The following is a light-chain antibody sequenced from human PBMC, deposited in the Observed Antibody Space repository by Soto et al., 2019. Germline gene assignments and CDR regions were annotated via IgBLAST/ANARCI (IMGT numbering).Light chain of an antibody. J-gene: IGKJ4*01. CDR3: QQSYSTRAFT. V-gene: IGKV1-5*01. CDR2: DAS. Sequence: DIQMTQSPSTLSASVGDRVTITCRASQTISSWLAWYQQKPGKAPKLLIWDASSLQRGVPSRFSGSGFGTDFTLTISSLQPEDFATYYGQQSYSTRAFTFGGGTKVDIK. CDR1: QTISSW.